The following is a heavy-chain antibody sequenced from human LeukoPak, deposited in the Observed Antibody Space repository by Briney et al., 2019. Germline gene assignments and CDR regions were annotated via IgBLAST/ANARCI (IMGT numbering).Heavy chain of an antibody. Sequence: GRSLRLSCAASGFTFDDYAMHWVRQAPGKGLEWVSGLSWNSGSVAYADSVKGRFTISRDSSKNTLYLQMNSLRAEDTAVYYCARDLGSRDGYKYWYFDLWGRGTLVTVSS. V-gene: IGHV3-9*01. J-gene: IGHJ2*01. CDR2: LSWNSGSV. D-gene: IGHD5-24*01. CDR3: ARDLGSRDGYKYWYFDL. CDR1: GFTFDDYA.